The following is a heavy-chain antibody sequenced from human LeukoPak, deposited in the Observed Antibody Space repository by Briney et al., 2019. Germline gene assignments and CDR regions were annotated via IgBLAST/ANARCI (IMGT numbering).Heavy chain of an antibody. V-gene: IGHV1-2*02. J-gene: IGHJ6*03. CDR3: ARDVKVVVVPAAIPRQYYYYMDV. CDR2: INPNSDGS. Sequence: ASLKVSCKASGYTFTGHYMHWVRQAPGQGIEWMGWINPNSDGSSYAQKFQGRVTMTRDTSISTAYMELSRLRSDDTAVYYCARDVKVVVVPAAIPRQYYYYMDVWGKGTTVTVSS. D-gene: IGHD2-2*02. CDR1: GYTFTGHY.